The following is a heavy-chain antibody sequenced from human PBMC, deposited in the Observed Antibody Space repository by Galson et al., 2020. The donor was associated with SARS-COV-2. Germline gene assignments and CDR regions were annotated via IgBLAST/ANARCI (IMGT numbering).Heavy chain of an antibody. CDR3: AKISSSWEGSSDY. V-gene: IGHV3-9*01. D-gene: IGHD6-13*01. CDR2: ISWNSGSI. CDR1: GFTFDDYA. J-gene: IGHJ4*02. Sequence: GGSLRLSCAASGFTFDDYAMHWVRQAPGKGLEWVSGISWNSGSIGYADSVKGRFTISRDNAKNSLYLQMNSLRAEDTALYYCAKISSSWEGSSDYWGQGTLFTVSS.